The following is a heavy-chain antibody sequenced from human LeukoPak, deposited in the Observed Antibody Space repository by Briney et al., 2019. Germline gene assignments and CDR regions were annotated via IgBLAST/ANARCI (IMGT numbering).Heavy chain of an antibody. Sequence: PGGSLRLSCAASGFTVSSNYMNWVRQAPGKGLEWVSVIDSGDRTYYADSVKGRFTISRDNSKNTLYLQMNSLRAEDTAVYYCARPRSSYYYGSGSYYNYWGQGTLVTVSS. D-gene: IGHD3-10*01. V-gene: IGHV3-66*04. CDR3: ARPRSSYYYGSGSYYNY. CDR2: IDSGDRT. J-gene: IGHJ4*02. CDR1: GFTVSSNY.